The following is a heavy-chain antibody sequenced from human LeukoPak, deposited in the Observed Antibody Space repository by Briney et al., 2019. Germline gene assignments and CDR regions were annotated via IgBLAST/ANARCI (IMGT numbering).Heavy chain of an antibody. J-gene: IGHJ5*02. V-gene: IGHV4-4*07. CDR2: ISPSGTT. D-gene: IGHD2/OR15-2a*01. CDR1: GGSISSYY. Sequence: SETLSLTCTVSGGSISSYYWSWIRQPAGKGLEWIGRISPSGTTHYNPSLGSRVTMSVDTSKNYFSLRLSSVTAADTAVYYCARDFYASGFYFWFDPWGQGILVTVSS. CDR3: ARDFYASGFYFWFDP.